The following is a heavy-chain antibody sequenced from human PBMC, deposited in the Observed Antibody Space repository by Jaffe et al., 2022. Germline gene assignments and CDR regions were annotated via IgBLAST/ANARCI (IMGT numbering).Heavy chain of an antibody. D-gene: IGHD5-12*01. V-gene: IGHV4-59*01. CDR1: GGSISSYY. CDR3: ARGPLYSGYDYVGDY. J-gene: IGHJ4*02. Sequence: QVQLQESGPGLVKPSETLSLTCTVSGGSISSYYWSWIRQPPGKGLEWIGYIYYSGSTNYNPSLKSRVTISVDTSKNQFSLKLSSVTAADTAVYYCARGPLYSGYDYVGDYWGQGTLVTVSS. CDR2: IYYSGST.